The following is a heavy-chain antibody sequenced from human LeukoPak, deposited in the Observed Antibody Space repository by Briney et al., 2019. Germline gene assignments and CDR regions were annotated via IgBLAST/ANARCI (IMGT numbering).Heavy chain of an antibody. CDR3: ARGSRRYCSSTSCSYAFDI. V-gene: IGHV1-2*02. CDR1: GYTFTGYY. Sequence: ASVKVSCKASGYTFTGYYMHWVRQAPGQGLEWMGWINPNSGGTNYAQKFQGRVTMTRDTSISTAYMELSRLRSDDTAVYYCARGSRRYCSSTSCSYAFDIWGQGTMVTVSS. CDR2: INPNSGGT. D-gene: IGHD2-2*01. J-gene: IGHJ3*02.